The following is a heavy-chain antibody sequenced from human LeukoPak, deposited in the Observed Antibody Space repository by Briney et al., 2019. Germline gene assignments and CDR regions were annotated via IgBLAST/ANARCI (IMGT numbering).Heavy chain of an antibody. V-gene: IGHV4-34*01. CDR2: INHSGST. Sequence: SETLSLTCAVYGGSFSGYYWSWIRQPPGKRLEWIGEINHSGSTNYNPSLKSRVTISVDTSKNQFSLKLSSVTAADTAVYYCARGQLIKRGYSYGAYYFDYWGQGTLVTVSS. D-gene: IGHD5-18*01. J-gene: IGHJ4*02. CDR1: GGSFSGYY. CDR3: ARGQLIKRGYSYGAYYFDY.